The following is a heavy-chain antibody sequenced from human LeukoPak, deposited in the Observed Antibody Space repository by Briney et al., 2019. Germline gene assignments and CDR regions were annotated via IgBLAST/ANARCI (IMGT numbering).Heavy chain of an antibody. V-gene: IGHV1-2*06. D-gene: IGHD6-19*01. J-gene: IGHJ3*02. CDR3: ARLSSGWYDDFDI. Sequence: ASAKVSXKASGYTFTAYYMHWVRQAPGQGLEWMGRINPNSGGTNYAQRFQGRVTMTRDTSISTAYMEMRRPKSDDTAVYYCARLSSGWYDDFDIWGQGTMVTVSS. CDR1: GYTFTAYY. CDR2: INPNSGGT.